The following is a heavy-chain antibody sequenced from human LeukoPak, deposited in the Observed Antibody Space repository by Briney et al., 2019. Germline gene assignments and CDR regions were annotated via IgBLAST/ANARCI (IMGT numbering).Heavy chain of an antibody. V-gene: IGHV3-74*01. CDR3: ASYSSSWSGSFDY. Sequence: GGSLRLSCEASGFTFSSYWMHWVRQAPGKGLVWVSRINSDGSSTNYADSVKGRFTISRDNAKNTLYLQMNSLRAEDTAVYYCASYSSSWSGSFDYWGQGTLVTVSS. D-gene: IGHD6-13*01. CDR1: GFTFSSYW. CDR2: INSDGSST. J-gene: IGHJ4*02.